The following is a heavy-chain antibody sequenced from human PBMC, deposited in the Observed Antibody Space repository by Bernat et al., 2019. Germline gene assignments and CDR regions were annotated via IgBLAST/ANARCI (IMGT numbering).Heavy chain of an antibody. CDR2: ISYDGRDK. V-gene: IGHV3-30*18. CDR3: VKTEGWLVSRPPFDY. CDR1: GFTFSSYC. J-gene: IGHJ4*02. D-gene: IGHD6-19*01. Sequence: QVQLVESGGGVVQPGTSLRLSCAASGFTFSSYCMHWVRQAPGKGLEWVALISYDGRDKYYVDSVKGRFTISRDNSKNTLYLQMNSLRDEDTAVDHCVKTEGWLVSRPPFDYWGQGTLVTVSS.